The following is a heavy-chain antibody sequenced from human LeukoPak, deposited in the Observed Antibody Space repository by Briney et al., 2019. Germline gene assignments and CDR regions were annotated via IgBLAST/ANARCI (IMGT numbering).Heavy chain of an antibody. CDR2: ISYSGST. CDR3: ARHYVDIRTVGASYYYYGLDV. V-gene: IGHV4-39*01. CDR1: RDSISNYY. Sequence: PSETLSLTCTVSRDSISNYYWNWIRQPPGKGLEWIGSISYSGSTYYNPSLKSRVTISVDTSKNQFSLKVTSVTAADTAVFYCARHYVDIRTVGASYYYYGLDVWGQGTTVTVSS. J-gene: IGHJ6*02. D-gene: IGHD3-16*02.